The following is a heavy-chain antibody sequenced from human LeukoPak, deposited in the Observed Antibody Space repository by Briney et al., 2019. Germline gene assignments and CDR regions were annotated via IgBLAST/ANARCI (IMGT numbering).Heavy chain of an antibody. CDR2: ISSSSSYI. Sequence: GGPLRLSCAASGVTFSSYSMNWLRQPPGKGLEWVAYISSSSSYIYYADSVKGRFTISRENAKNSLYLQMNSLRAEDTAVYYCARVDVPVGRVVVPFDYWGQGTLVTVSS. D-gene: IGHD2-15*01. CDR3: ARVDVPVGRVVVPFDY. CDR1: GVTFSSYS. V-gene: IGHV3-21*01. J-gene: IGHJ4*02.